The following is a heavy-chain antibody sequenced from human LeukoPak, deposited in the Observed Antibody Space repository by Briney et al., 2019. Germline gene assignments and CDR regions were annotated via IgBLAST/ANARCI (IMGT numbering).Heavy chain of an antibody. J-gene: IGHJ6*02. D-gene: IGHD5-24*01. CDR2: MNPNSGNT. CDR1: GYTLTELS. V-gene: IGHV1-8*01. Sequence: ASVKVSCKVSGYTLTELSMQWVRQATGQGLEWMGWMNPNSGNTGYAQKFQGRVTMTRNTSISTAYMELSSLRSEDTAVYYCARTITGYYGMDVWGQGTTVTVSS. CDR3: ARTITGYYGMDV.